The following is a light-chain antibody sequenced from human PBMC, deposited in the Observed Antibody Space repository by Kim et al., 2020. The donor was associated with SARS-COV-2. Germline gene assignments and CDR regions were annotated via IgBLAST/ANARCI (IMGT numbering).Light chain of an antibody. CDR3: QQYGSSPGYT. V-gene: IGKV3-20*01. CDR2: GAS. Sequence: EIVLTQSPGTLSLSPGERATLSCRASQTVSSSYLAWYQQKPGQAPRLLIYGASSRATGIPDRFSGSGSGTGFTLTISRLEPEDFALYYCQQYGSSPGYTFGQGTKLEIK. J-gene: IGKJ2*01. CDR1: QTVSSSY.